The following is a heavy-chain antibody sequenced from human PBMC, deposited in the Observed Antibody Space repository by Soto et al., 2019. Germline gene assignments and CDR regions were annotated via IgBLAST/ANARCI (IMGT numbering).Heavy chain of an antibody. CDR2: IKTNIIGGAT. Sequence: EVQLVESGGGLVKPGGSLRLSCAASGFTFSNIWMSWVRQAPGKGLEWVGRIKTNIIGGATDYAAPLKGRFIISRDDSKHTLYLQMNTLKTEDTAVYYCTALWYYTESSGYWGQGTLVTVSS. J-gene: IGHJ4*02. CDR1: GFTFSNIW. CDR3: TALWYYTESSGY. D-gene: IGHD3-3*01. V-gene: IGHV3-15*01.